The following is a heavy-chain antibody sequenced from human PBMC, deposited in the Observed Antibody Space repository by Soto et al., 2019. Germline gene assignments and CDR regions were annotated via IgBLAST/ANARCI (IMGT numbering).Heavy chain of an antibody. CDR2: ISYDGSNK. Sequence: PGGSLRLSCAASGFTFSSYAMHWGRQAPCKGLEWVAVISYDGSNKYYADSVKGRFTISRDNSKNTLYLQMNSLRAEDTAVYYCARGTGDGAGYYGMDVWGQGTTVTVSS. J-gene: IGHJ6*02. CDR1: GFTFSSYA. CDR3: ARGTGDGAGYYGMDV. V-gene: IGHV3-30-3*01. D-gene: IGHD7-27*01.